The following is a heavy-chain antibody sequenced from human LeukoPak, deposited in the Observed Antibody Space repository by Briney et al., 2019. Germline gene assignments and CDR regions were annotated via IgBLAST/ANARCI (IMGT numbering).Heavy chain of an antibody. Sequence: SGGSLRLSCTFSGLTFRSYWMNWVRQAPGKGLEWVANINPGGNEIRSVDSVKGRSIISRDNAENSLDLQMSSLRVEDTAVYYCMCGGTDNHWGQGILVTVSS. CDR3: MCGGTDNH. D-gene: IGHD3-10*02. J-gene: IGHJ4*02. CDR2: INPGGNEI. V-gene: IGHV3-7*01. CDR1: GLTFRSYW.